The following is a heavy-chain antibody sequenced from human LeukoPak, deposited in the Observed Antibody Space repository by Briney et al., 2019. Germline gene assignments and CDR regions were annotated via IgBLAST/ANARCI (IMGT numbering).Heavy chain of an antibody. V-gene: IGHV4-59*01. CDR3: ARAHLAAAGPPYYYYYGMDV. CDR2: IYYSGST. CDR1: GGSISSYY. Sequence: SETLSLTCTVSGGSISSYYWSWIRQPPGKGLEWIGYIYYSGSTNYNPSLKSRVTISVDTSKYQFSLKLSSVTAADTAVYYCARAHLAAAGPPYYYYYGMDVWGQGTTVTVSS. J-gene: IGHJ6*02. D-gene: IGHD6-13*01.